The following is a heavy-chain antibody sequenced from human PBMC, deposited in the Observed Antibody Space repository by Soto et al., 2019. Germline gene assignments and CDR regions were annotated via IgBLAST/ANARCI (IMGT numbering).Heavy chain of an antibody. D-gene: IGHD2-21*02. CDR3: TRHLIIWANHMTAALSNDGFDI. J-gene: IGHJ3*02. CDR1: GFAFSDSA. CDR2: IKDKGNNYAI. V-gene: IGHV3-73*01. Sequence: PGGSLRLSCVASGFAFSDSAIHWVRQSSGKGLKWVGRIKDKGNNYAIAYAASVTGRFTVSRDDSKNTAYLQINSLKIEDTAIYFCTRHLIIWANHMTAALSNDGFDIWGQGTMVTVSS.